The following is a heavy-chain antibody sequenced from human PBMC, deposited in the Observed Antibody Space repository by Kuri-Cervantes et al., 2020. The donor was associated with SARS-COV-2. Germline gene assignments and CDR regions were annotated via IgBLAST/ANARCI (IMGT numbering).Heavy chain of an antibody. CDR3: VQVDIAAAGTNYYYYMDV. V-gene: IGHV4-38-2*01. CDR2: IYHSGST. Sequence: SQTLSLTCAVPGYSISSGYYWGWIRQPPGKGLEWIGSIYHSGSTYYNPSLRSRVTISVDTSKNPFSLKLSSVTAADTAVYYCVQVDIAAAGTNYYYYMDVWGKGTTVTVSS. D-gene: IGHD6-13*01. CDR1: GYSISSGYY. J-gene: IGHJ6*03.